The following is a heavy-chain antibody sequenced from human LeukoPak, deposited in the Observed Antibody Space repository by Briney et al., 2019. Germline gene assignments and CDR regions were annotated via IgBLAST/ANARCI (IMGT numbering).Heavy chain of an antibody. J-gene: IGHJ4*02. CDR2: IFASGST. CDR3: AREGGYCSSTSCYGTGFY. V-gene: IGHV4-4*07. D-gene: IGHD2-2*01. CDR1: GGSINYY. Sequence: SQTLSLTCTVSGGSINYYWSWIRQPAGKGLEWIGRIFASGSTNYNPSLKSRVTISVDTSKNQFSLKLSSVTAADTAVYYCAREGGYCSSTSCYGTGFYWGQGTLVTVSS.